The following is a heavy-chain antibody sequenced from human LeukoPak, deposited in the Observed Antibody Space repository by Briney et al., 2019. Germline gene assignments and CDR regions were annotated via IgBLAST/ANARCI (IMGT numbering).Heavy chain of an antibody. J-gene: IGHJ4*02. CDR3: ATDSGYSYADDY. CDR2: ITYNSGTI. Sequence: PGGSLRLSCAASGFTFRSYAMQWVRQAPGKGLEWVSYITYNSGTIFYADSVKGRFTISRDNAKDSLYLQMSSLRDEDTAVYYCATDSGYSYADDYWGQGTLVTVSS. D-gene: IGHD5-18*01. CDR1: GFTFRSYA. V-gene: IGHV3-48*02.